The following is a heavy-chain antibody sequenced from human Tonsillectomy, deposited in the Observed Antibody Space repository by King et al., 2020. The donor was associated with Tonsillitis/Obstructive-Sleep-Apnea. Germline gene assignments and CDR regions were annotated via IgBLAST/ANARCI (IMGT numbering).Heavy chain of an antibody. CDR2: IYYSGTT. V-gene: IGHV4-39*01. Sequence: QLQLQESGPGLVKPSENLSLTCTVSGGSISSSDFYWGWIRQPPGKGLEWIGSIYYSGTTFYNPSLKSRVTISVDTSKKQFSLKLSSVTAADTTVYYCARQIRYGSGNGLVDYWGQGTLVTVSS. CDR1: GGSISSSDFY. J-gene: IGHJ4*02. CDR3: ARQIRYGSGNGLVDY. D-gene: IGHD3-10*01.